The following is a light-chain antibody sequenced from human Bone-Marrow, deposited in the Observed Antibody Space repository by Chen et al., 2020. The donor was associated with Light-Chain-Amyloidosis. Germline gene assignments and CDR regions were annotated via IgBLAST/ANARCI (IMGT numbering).Light chain of an antibody. J-gene: IGLJ1*01. Sequence: QSPLTQPASVPGSPGQSITIPCAGTSSDVGGDNHVSWYQQHPDKAPKLMIYEVTNRPSWVPDRFSGSKSDNTASLTISGLQTEDEADYFCSSYTITNTLVFGSGTRVTVL. V-gene: IGLV2-14*01. CDR2: EVT. CDR3: SSYTITNTLV. CDR1: SSDVGGDNH.